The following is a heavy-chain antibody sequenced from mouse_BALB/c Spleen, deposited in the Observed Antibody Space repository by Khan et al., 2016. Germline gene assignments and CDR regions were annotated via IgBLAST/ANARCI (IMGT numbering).Heavy chain of an antibody. D-gene: IGHD1-2*01. Sequence: EVELVESGGGLVQPGGSLRLSCATSGFTFTDYYMSWVRQPPGKALEWLGFIRNKANGYTTEYSASVQGRFSISRDNSQTMLYLSMNNLRAEGSATYYCARGPLCYGYRFDYWGQGTTLTVSS. CDR3: ARGPLCYGYRFDY. J-gene: IGHJ2*01. CDR1: GFTFTDYY. CDR2: IRNKANGYTT. V-gene: IGHV7-3*02.